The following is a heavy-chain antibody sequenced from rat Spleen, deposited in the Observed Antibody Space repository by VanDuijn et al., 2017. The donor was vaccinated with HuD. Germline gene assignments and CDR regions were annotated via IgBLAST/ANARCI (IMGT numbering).Heavy chain of an antibody. CDR3: ARSAKYYYDGSYYYVHFDY. Sequence: QVQLKESGPGLVQPSQTLSLTCTVSGFSLTGNNVQWVRQPPGKGLEWMGRMRYDGDTYYNSALKSRLSISRDTSKSQVLLKMNSLQTEDTAMYFCARSAKYYYDGSYYYVHFDYWGQGVMVTVSS. CDR2: MRYDGDT. J-gene: IGHJ2*01. V-gene: IGHV2S30*01. D-gene: IGHD1-12*02. CDR1: GFSLTGNN.